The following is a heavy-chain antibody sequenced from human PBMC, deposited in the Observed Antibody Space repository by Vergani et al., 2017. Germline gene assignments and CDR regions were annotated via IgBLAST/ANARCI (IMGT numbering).Heavy chain of an antibody. CDR1: GGSISSSSYY. Sequence: QLQLQESGPGLVKPSETLSLTCTVSGGSISSSSYYWGWIRQPPGKGLEWIGSIYYSGSTYYNPSLKSRVTISVDTSKNQFSLKLSSVTAADTAVYYCARRLLWGSYYYYYYYYYMDVWGKGP. V-gene: IGHV4-39*01. D-gene: IGHD1-26*01. CDR2: IYYSGST. CDR3: ARRLLWGSYYYYYYYYYMDV. J-gene: IGHJ6*03.